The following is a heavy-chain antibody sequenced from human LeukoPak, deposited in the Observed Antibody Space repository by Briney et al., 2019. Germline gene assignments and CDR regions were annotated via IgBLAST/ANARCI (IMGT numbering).Heavy chain of an antibody. CDR3: ARLRFLEWLLPEYYFDY. V-gene: IGHV4-39*01. CDR2: FFYDGST. J-gene: IGHJ4*02. CDR1: GDSISDHHYY. Sequence: SETLSLTCTVSGDSISDHHYYWGWIRQPPGKGLEWIGSFFYDGSTYYNPSLKSRVTISVDTPRNQFSLRLSSVTAADTAVYYCARLRFLEWLLPEYYFDYWGQGTLVTVSS. D-gene: IGHD3-3*01.